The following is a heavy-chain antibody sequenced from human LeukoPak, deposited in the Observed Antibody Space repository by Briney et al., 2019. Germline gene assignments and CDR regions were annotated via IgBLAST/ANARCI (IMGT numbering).Heavy chain of an antibody. V-gene: IGHV3-66*01. CDR2: IYSGGST. CDR1: GFTVSSNY. Sequence: GGSLRLSCAASGFTVSSNYMSWVRQAPGKGLEWVSVIYSGGSTYYADSVKGRFTISRDNSKNTLYLQMNSLRAGDTAVYYCARDATYYYGSGSYPWGQGTLVTVSS. J-gene: IGHJ4*02. CDR3: ARDATYYYGSGSYP. D-gene: IGHD3-10*01.